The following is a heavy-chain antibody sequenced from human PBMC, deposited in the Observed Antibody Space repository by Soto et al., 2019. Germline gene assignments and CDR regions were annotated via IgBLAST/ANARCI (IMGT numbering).Heavy chain of an antibody. Sequence: KTSETLSLTCAVHGGSFSGYYWSWIRQPPVKGLEWIGEINHSGSTNYNPSLKSRVTISVDTSKNQFSLKLSSVTAADTAVYYCARNRGAYDFWSGYYHYYYGMDVWGQGTTVTVSS. V-gene: IGHV4-34*01. CDR2: INHSGST. CDR1: GGSFSGYY. J-gene: IGHJ6*02. CDR3: ARNRGAYDFWSGYYHYYYGMDV. D-gene: IGHD3-3*01.